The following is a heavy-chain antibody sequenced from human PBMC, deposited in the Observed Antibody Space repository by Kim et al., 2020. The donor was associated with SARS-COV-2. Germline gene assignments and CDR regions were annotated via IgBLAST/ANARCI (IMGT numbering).Heavy chain of an antibody. Sequence: SETLSLTCTVSGGSISSSSYYWGWIRQPPGKGLEWIGSIYYSGSTYYNPSLKSRVTISVDTSKNQFSLKLSYVTAADTAVYYCARGVIAVAGTFYYGMDVWGQGTTVTVSS. CDR1: GGSISSSSYY. J-gene: IGHJ6*02. CDR3: ARGVIAVAGTFYYGMDV. D-gene: IGHD6-19*01. V-gene: IGHV4-39*01. CDR2: IYYSGST.